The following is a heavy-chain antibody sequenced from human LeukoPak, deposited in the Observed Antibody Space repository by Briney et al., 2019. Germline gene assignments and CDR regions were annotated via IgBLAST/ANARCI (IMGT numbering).Heavy chain of an antibody. J-gene: IGHJ4*02. CDR2: ISSSGSTI. Sequence: GGSLRLSCAASGFTLSSYWMTWVRQAPGKGLEWVSYISSSGSTIYYADSVKGRFTISRDNAKNSLYLQMNSLRAEDTAVYYCARGGYSGYDKNFDYWGQGTLVTVSS. CDR3: ARGGYSGYDKNFDY. D-gene: IGHD5-12*01. V-gene: IGHV3-48*04. CDR1: GFTLSSYW.